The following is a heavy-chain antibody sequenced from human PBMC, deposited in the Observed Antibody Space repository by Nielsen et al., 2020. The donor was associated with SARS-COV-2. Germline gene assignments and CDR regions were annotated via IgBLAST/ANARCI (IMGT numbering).Heavy chain of an antibody. V-gene: IGHV3-48*02. J-gene: IGHJ4*02. D-gene: IGHD3-10*01. Sequence: GGSLRLSCAASGFTFTKYAMNWVRQSPGKGLEWLSHLRKSGTTRYYADSVKGRFHVFRDDRRNVFYLQMNSLRDDDTAVYYCARDFYYGSGWGQGTLVTVSS. CDR1: GFTFTKYA. CDR2: LRKSGTTR. CDR3: ARDFYYGSG.